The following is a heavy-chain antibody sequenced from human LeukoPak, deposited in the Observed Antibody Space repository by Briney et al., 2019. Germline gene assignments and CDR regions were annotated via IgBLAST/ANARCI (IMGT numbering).Heavy chain of an antibody. D-gene: IGHD6-19*01. Sequence: GASVKVSCKASGYTFTSYDINWVRQATGQGLEWMGWMNPNSGNAGYAQKFQGRVTITRNTSISTAYMELSSLRSEDTAVYYCARAYSSGWPLDYWGQGTLVTVSS. CDR1: GYTFTSYD. V-gene: IGHV1-8*03. CDR2: MNPNSGNA. J-gene: IGHJ4*02. CDR3: ARAYSSGWPLDY.